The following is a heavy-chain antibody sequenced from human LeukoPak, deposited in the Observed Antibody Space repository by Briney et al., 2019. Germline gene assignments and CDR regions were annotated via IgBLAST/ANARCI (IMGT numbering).Heavy chain of an antibody. CDR1: GFTFSSYG. CDR3: ARDPYYYGSGSYGEHSDY. J-gene: IGHJ4*02. CDR2: TSYDGSNK. D-gene: IGHD3-10*01. Sequence: GRSLRLSCAASGFTFSSYGMHWVRQAPAKGLEWVAITSYDGSNKYYADSVKGRFTISRDNSKDTLYLQMNSLRAEDTAVYYCARDPYYYGSGSYGEHSDYWGQGTLVTVSS. V-gene: IGHV3-30*03.